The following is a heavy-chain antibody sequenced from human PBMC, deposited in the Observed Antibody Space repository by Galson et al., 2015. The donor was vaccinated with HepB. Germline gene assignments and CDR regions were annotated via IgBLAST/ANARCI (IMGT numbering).Heavy chain of an antibody. Sequence: SLRLSCAASGFTFSSYAMSWVRQAPGKGLEWVSAISGSGGSTYYADSVKGRFTISRDNSKNTLYLQMNSLRAEDTAVYYCAKDPYPSIGATYYYDSSGSNWFDPWGQGTLVTVSS. V-gene: IGHV3-23*01. CDR3: AKDPYPSIGATYYYDSSGSNWFDP. J-gene: IGHJ5*02. CDR2: ISGSGGST. CDR1: GFTFSSYA. D-gene: IGHD3-22*01.